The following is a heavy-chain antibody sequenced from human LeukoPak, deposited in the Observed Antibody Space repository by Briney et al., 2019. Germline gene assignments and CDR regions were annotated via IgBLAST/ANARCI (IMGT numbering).Heavy chain of an antibody. CDR2: ISTYDGNT. CDR3: ARALYSNYVRALYYFDF. V-gene: IGHV1-18*01. D-gene: IGHD4-11*01. J-gene: IGHJ4*02. Sequence: ASVKVSCKASGYTFITYGITWVRQAPGQGLEWMGGISTYDGNTNYAQRFQGRVTMTTDTSTSTAYMELRSLRSDDTAVYYCARALYSNYVRALYYFDFWGQGMLVTVSS. CDR1: GYTFITYG.